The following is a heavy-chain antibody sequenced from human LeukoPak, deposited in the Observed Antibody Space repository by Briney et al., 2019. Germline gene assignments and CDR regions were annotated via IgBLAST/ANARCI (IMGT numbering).Heavy chain of an antibody. Sequence: SETLSLTCAVSGGSISSSNWWSWVRQPPGKGLEWIGEIYHSGSTNYNPSLKSRVTISVDKSKNQFSLKLSSVTAADTAVYYCARNPIAAAGNNFDYWGQGTLVTVSS. CDR3: ARNPIAAAGNNFDY. V-gene: IGHV4-4*02. D-gene: IGHD6-13*01. CDR2: IYHSGST. CDR1: GGSISSSNW. J-gene: IGHJ4*02.